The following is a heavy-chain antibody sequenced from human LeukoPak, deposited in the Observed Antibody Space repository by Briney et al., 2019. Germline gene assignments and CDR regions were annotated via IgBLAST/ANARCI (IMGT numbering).Heavy chain of an antibody. CDR3: ARGDVVYYYYGLDV. Sequence: HPGGSLRLSCAASGFTFTYYWMTWVRQAPGKGLERVANIKHDGSETYYVDSVKGRFTISRDNAKNSLYLQMNSLRAEDTAVYYCARGDVVYYYYGLDVWGKGTTVTVSS. V-gene: IGHV3-7*03. D-gene: IGHD2-15*01. J-gene: IGHJ6*04. CDR2: IKHDGSET. CDR1: GFTFTYYW.